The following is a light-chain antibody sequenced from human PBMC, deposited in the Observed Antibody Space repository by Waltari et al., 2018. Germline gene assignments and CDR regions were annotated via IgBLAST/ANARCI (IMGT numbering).Light chain of an antibody. Sequence: QSVLTQPPSVSAAPGQRVTISCSGSNSNIGNNFVSWYQQLSGPAPKVLIFDNDNRASGIPDRFSGSKSGKKASLTISGRQAEDEADYFCCAYAGANTLLFGGGTRLTVL. V-gene: IGLV1-51*01. CDR1: NSNIGNNF. J-gene: IGLJ3*02. CDR3: CAYAGANTLL. CDR2: DND.